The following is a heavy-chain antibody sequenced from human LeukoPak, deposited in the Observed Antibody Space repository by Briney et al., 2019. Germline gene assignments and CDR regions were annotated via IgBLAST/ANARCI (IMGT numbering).Heavy chain of an antibody. D-gene: IGHD3-22*01. V-gene: IGHV5-51*01. CDR3: ARGPVIVLANAFDI. CDR1: GYSFTSFW. CDR2: IYPGDSDT. Sequence: GESLKPPCKGSGYSFTSFWIRWVRQMPGKGLGRMGIIYPGDSDTSYLPSFQGQVTISADKSISTAYLQWTSLKASDTAMDYCARGPVIVLANAFDIWGQGTMVTVSS. J-gene: IGHJ3*02.